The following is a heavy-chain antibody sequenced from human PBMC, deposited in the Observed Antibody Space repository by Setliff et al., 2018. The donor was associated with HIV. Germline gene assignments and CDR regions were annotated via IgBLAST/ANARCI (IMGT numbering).Heavy chain of an antibody. Sequence: KTSETLSLTCTVSGVATDSNYWTWIRQSPGKGLEWIGYVYYGGITNYSPSLKSRVSISIDTSKNQFYLNLGSVTTADTAVYFCARGIRTAAAPTFDHWGQGVLVTVSS. J-gene: IGHJ4*02. V-gene: IGHV4-59*01. CDR1: GVATDSNY. D-gene: IGHD6-13*01. CDR2: VYYGGIT. CDR3: ARGIRTAAAPTFDH.